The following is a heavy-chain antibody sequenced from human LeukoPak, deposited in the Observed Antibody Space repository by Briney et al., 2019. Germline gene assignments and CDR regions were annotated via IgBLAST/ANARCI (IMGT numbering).Heavy chain of an antibody. J-gene: IGHJ4*02. CDR1: GYSFTSHY. V-gene: IGHV1-8*02. CDR3: ARKGASDY. Sequence: ASVKVSCKASGYSFTSHYMHWVRQAPGQGLEWMGWMNPNSGNTGYAQKFQGRVSMTRDTSISTAYMELSSLTSEDTAVYYCARKGASDYWGQGTLVTVSS. CDR2: MNPNSGNT.